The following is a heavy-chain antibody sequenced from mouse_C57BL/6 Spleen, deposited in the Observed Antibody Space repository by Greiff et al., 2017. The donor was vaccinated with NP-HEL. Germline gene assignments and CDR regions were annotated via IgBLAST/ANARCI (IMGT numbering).Heavy chain of an antibody. J-gene: IGHJ2*01. CDR1: GYSFTDYN. Sequence: EVQLQQSGPELVKPGASVKISCKASGYSFTDYNMNWVKQSNGKSLEWIGVIHPNYGTTSYNEKFKGKATLTVDKSSSTASMQLNSLTSEDSAVYYCARGHDYGSSYYFDYGGQGTTLTVSS. CDR3: ARGHDYGSSYYFDY. V-gene: IGHV1-39*01. CDR2: IHPNYGTT. D-gene: IGHD1-1*01.